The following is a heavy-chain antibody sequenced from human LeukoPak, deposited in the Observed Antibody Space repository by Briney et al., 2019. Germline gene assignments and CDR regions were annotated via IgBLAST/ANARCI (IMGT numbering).Heavy chain of an antibody. CDR2: ISTSNSTI. J-gene: IGHJ6*02. CDR1: GFTFSSYS. Sequence: GGSLRLSCAASGFTFSSYSMNWVRQAPGKGLEWVSYISTSNSTIYYADSVKGRFTISRDNAKDSLYLQMNSLRAEDTAVYYCARGPGSMDLWGQGTTVTVSS. V-gene: IGHV3-48*01. CDR3: ARGPGSMDL.